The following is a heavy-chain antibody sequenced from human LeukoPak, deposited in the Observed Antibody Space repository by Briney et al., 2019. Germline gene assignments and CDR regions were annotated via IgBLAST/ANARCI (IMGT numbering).Heavy chain of an antibody. CDR2: ISDSGGYT. V-gene: IGHV3-23*01. J-gene: IGHJ4*02. CDR1: GFTFNNYA. Sequence: PGGSLRLSCAASGFTFNNYAMSWVRQAPGKGLEWVSAISDSGGYTYYADSVKGRFTISRDNAKNTLYLQMNSLRAEDTAVYYCARVVDTHFDYWGQGTLVTVSS. CDR3: ARVVDTHFDY. D-gene: IGHD5-18*01.